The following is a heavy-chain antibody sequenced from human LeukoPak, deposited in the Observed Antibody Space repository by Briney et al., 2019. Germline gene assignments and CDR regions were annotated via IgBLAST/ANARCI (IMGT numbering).Heavy chain of an antibody. Sequence: GGSLRLSCAASGFTFSSYAMSWVRQAPGKGLEWVSAISGRGSTYYADSVKGRFTISRDNSKNTLYLQMNSLRAEDTAVYYCAKALSPYSSSWFDAFDIWGQGTMVTVSS. D-gene: IGHD6-13*01. J-gene: IGHJ3*02. CDR1: GFTFSSYA. CDR2: ISGRGST. CDR3: AKALSPYSSSWFDAFDI. V-gene: IGHV3-23*01.